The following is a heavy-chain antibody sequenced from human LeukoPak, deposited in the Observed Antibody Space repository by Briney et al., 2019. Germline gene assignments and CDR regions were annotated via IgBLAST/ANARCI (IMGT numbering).Heavy chain of an antibody. CDR3: ARGYTAMGNWYFDV. Sequence: VKVSCKASGYTFTNYGITWVRQAPGQGLERMGWISAYNGNTNYAQNLRGRVTMTTDTSTRTAYMELRSLRSDDTALYYCARGYTAMGNWYFDVWGRGTLVSVSS. CDR1: GYTFTNYG. V-gene: IGHV1-18*01. CDR2: ISAYNGNT. D-gene: IGHD1-14*01. J-gene: IGHJ2*01.